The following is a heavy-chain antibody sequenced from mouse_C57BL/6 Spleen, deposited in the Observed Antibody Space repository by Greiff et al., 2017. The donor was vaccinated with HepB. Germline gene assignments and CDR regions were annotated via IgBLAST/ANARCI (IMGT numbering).Heavy chain of an antibody. J-gene: IGHJ4*01. V-gene: IGHV1-52*01. Sequence: QVHVKQPGAELVRPGSSVKLSCKASGYTFTSYWLHWVKQRPIQGLEWIGNIDPSDSETHYNKKFKDKATLTVDKSSSTAYMQLSSRTSEDSAVYYCARSDDYDVNYAMDYWGQGTSVTVSS. CDR1: GYTFTSYW. CDR3: ARSDDYDVNYAMDY. D-gene: IGHD2-4*01. CDR2: IDPSDSET.